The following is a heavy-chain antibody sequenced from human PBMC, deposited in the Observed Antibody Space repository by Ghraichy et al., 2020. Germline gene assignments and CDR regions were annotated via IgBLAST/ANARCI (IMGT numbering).Heavy chain of an antibody. CDR3: ARKIAAAGLPDY. J-gene: IGHJ4*02. D-gene: IGHD6-13*01. V-gene: IGHV4-59*01. Sequence: SETLSLTCTVSGGSISGYYWSWIRQPPGKGLEWIGYIYYSGSTNYNPSLKSRVTISVDTSKNHFSLRLTSVTAADTAIYYCARKIAAAGLPDYWGQGTLVTVSP. CDR1: GGSISGYY. CDR2: IYYSGST.